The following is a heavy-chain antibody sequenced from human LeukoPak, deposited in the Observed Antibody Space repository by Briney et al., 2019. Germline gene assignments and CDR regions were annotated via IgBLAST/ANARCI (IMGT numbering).Heavy chain of an antibody. CDR2: LSSRSKYI. D-gene: IGHD2-2*01. J-gene: IGHJ6*03. CDR1: GFTFSSYS. V-gene: IGHV3-21*01. Sequence: GGSLRLSCAASGFTFSSYSMNWVRQAPGKGLEWVSPLSSRSKYIYHADSVKGRFTISRDDAKNSLYLQMNSLRAEDTAVYYCARAFDTSWDYYYMDVWGKGTTVTVSS. CDR3: ARAFDTSWDYYYMDV.